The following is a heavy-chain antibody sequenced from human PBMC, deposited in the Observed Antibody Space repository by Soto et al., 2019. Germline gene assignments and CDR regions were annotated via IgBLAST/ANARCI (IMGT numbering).Heavy chain of an antibody. J-gene: IGHJ4*02. CDR2: ISGSGGST. Sequence: EVQLLASGGGLVQPGGSLRLSCAASGFTFSSYAMSWVRQAPGKGLEWVSAISGSGGSTYYADSVKGRFTISRDNSKNTLYLQMNSLRAEDTAVYYCAKDGRITMIVVVTTLFDYWGQGTLVTVSS. CDR1: GFTFSSYA. D-gene: IGHD3-22*01. V-gene: IGHV3-23*01. CDR3: AKDGRITMIVVVTTLFDY.